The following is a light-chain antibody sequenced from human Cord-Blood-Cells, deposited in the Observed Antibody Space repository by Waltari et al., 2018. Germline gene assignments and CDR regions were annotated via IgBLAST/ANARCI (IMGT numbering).Light chain of an antibody. CDR1: SSDVGCYNL. Sequence: QSALTQPASVSGSPGQSITISCLATSSDVGCYNLVPGYQRHPGKDPKRIICEGSKRPSGVSNRFSGSKSGNTASLTISGLQAEDEADYYCCSYAGSSTYVFGTGSKVTVL. V-gene: IGLV2-23*01. CDR2: EGS. J-gene: IGLJ1*01. CDR3: CSYAGSSTYV.